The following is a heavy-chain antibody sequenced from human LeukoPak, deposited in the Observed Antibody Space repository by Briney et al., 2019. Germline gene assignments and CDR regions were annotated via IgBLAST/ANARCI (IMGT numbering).Heavy chain of an antibody. D-gene: IGHD6-19*01. Sequence: SETLSLTCTVSGGSISSSSYYWGWIRQPPGKGLEWIGSIYYSGSTYYNPSPKSRVTISVDTSKNQFSLKLSSVTAADTAVYYCARHLWLLEASCFDYWGQGTLVTVSS. V-gene: IGHV4-39*01. J-gene: IGHJ4*02. CDR3: ARHLWLLEASCFDY. CDR1: GGSISSSSYY. CDR2: IYYSGST.